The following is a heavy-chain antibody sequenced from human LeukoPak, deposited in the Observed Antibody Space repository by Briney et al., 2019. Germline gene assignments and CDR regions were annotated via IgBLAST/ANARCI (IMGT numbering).Heavy chain of an antibody. D-gene: IGHD5-18*01. CDR3: ATVRRVQLWLISYYYYYYMDV. CDR1: GYTLTELS. CDR2: FDPEDGET. Sequence: ASVKVSCKVSGYTLTELSMHSVRQAPGKGLEWMGGFDPEDGETIYAQKFQGRVTMAEDTSTDTAYMELSSLRSEDTAVYYCATVRRVQLWLISYYYYYYMDVWGKGTTVTVSS. J-gene: IGHJ6*03. V-gene: IGHV1-24*01.